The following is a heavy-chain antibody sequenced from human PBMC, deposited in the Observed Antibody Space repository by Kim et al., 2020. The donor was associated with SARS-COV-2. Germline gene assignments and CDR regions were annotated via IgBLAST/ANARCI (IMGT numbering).Heavy chain of an antibody. Sequence: GGSLRLSCAASGFTFSRYGMHWVRQAPGKGLEWVAVIRYDESKKYYAHSVRGRFTISRDNSKNILFLQRNSLRADDTAVYYCASAYGDYGLDYWGQGTLV. CDR1: GFTFSRYG. CDR2: IRYDESKK. J-gene: IGHJ4*02. V-gene: IGHV3-33*01. D-gene: IGHD4-17*01. CDR3: ASAYGDYGLDY.